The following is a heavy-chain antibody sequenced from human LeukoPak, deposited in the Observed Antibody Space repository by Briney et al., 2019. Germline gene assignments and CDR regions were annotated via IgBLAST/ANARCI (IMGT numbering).Heavy chain of an antibody. Sequence: GRSLRLSCAASGFTFSSYAMHWVRQAPGKGLEWVAVISYDGSNKYYADSVKGRFTISRDNSKNTLYLQMNSLRSEGTAVYYCARSIPTVRALTYYYGMDVWGKGTTVTVSS. CDR3: ARSIPTVRALTYYYGMDV. V-gene: IGHV3-30-3*01. D-gene: IGHD3-10*01. CDR1: GFTFSSYA. CDR2: ISYDGSNK. J-gene: IGHJ6*04.